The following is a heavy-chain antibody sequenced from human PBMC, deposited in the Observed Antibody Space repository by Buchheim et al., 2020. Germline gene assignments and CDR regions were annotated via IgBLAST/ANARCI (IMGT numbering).Heavy chain of an antibody. CDR2: IYYRGST. V-gene: IGHV4-39*07. CDR1: GGSISSSSYY. J-gene: IGHJ5*02. CDR3: ARGYSSSWYVDNWFDP. D-gene: IGHD6-13*01. Sequence: QLQLQESGPGLVKPSETLSLTCTVSGGSISSSSYYWGWIRQPPGKGLEWIGSIYYRGSTYYNPSLKSRVTISVDKSKNQFSLKLSSVTAADTAVYYCARGYSSSWYVDNWFDPWGQGTL.